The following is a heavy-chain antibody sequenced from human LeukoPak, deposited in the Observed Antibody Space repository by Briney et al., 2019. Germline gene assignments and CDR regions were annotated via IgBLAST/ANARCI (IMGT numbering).Heavy chain of an antibody. CDR1: GFTVSSNY. Sequence: PGGSLSLSCAASGFTVSSNYMSWVRQAPGKGLEWVGRIKSKTDGGTTDYAAPVKGRFTISRDDSKNTLYLQMNSLKTEDTAVYYCTPGSRLLPSTIDYWGQGTPVTVSS. J-gene: IGHJ4*02. CDR3: TPGSRLLPSTIDY. V-gene: IGHV3-15*01. D-gene: IGHD3-22*01. CDR2: IKSKTDGGTT.